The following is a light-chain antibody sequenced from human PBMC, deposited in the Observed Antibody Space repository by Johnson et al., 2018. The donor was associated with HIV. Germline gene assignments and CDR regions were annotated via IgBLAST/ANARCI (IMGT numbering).Light chain of an antibody. V-gene: IGLV1-51*02. Sequence: VLTQPPSVSAAPGQKVTLPCSGSSSNIGNKYVSWYQQLPGTAPKLLIYENNKRPSGITYRFSGSKSGTSANLAITGLQPGDEADYYCGTWDSSLSAHYVFGTGTKVTVL. CDR1: SSNIGNKY. CDR3: GTWDSSLSAHYV. CDR2: ENN. J-gene: IGLJ1*01.